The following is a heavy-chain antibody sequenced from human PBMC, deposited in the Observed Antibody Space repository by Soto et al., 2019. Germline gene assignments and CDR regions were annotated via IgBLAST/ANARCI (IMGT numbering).Heavy chain of an antibody. CDR2: ISSSSSYT. D-gene: IGHD1-26*01. J-gene: IGHJ4*02. Sequence: GGSLRLSCAASGFTFSDYYMSWIRQAPGKGLEWVSYISSSSSYTNYADSVKGRFTISRDNAKNSLYLQMNSLRAEDTAVYYCARARKKQVGATNTGLFDYWGQGTLVTVSS. CDR3: ARARKKQVGATNTGLFDY. V-gene: IGHV3-11*06. CDR1: GFTFSDYY.